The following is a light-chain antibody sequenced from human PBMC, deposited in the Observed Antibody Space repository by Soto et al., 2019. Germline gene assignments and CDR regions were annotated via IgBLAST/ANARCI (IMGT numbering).Light chain of an antibody. CDR2: HAS. CDR1: QSTDRW. J-gene: IGKJ5*01. CDR3: QQLNSYPPRT. Sequence: DNQKTQSPSSLSASVVHRVSNTCLVSQSTDRWLAWYQQKPGKAPRILIYHASSLETGVPSRFGGSGSGTEFTLTISSLQPEDFAIYYCQQLNSYPPRTFGQGTRLENK. V-gene: IGKV1-5*01.